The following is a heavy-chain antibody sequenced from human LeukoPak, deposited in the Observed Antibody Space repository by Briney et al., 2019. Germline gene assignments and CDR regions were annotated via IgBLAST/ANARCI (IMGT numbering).Heavy chain of an antibody. CDR2: IYNSRST. D-gene: IGHD3-9*01. V-gene: IGHV4-59*08. CDR1: GGSISSYY. J-gene: IGHJ3*02. Sequence: SETLSLTCTVSGGSISSYYWTWIRQPPGEGLEWVGYIYNSRSTNYNPSLNSRVTISVDASKNQFSLKLNSVTAADTAVYYCARRNVLTEGEAFDIWGQGTMVTVSS. CDR3: ARRNVLTEGEAFDI.